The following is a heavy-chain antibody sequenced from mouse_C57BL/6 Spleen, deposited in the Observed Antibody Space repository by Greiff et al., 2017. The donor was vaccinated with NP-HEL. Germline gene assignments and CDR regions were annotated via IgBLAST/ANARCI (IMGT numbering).Heavy chain of an antibody. CDR1: GYTFTSYW. V-gene: IGHV1-53*01. J-gene: IGHJ2*01. CDR3: GREGISYGSSDYFDY. D-gene: IGHD1-1*01. CDR2: INPANGGT. Sequence: QVQLQQSGTELVKPGASVKLSCKASGYTFTSYWMHWVKQRPGQGLGWIGKINPANGGTTYNAKFKGKATLTVDKSSSTAYMQLISLTSEDSAVYYCGREGISYGSSDYFDYWGQGTTLTVSS.